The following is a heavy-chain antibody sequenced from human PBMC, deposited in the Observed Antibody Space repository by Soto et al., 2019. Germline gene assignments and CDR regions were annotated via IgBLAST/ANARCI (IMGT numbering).Heavy chain of an antibody. Sequence: QVQQQESGPGLVKPSETLSLTCTVSSDSSITHNWSWIRQTPGKGLEWIGYIYKTGGTSYNPSLKTRVSISMDTSTNQLSLKLSSLTAADTAVYYCVRQGIGNVHGLVDVLGQGTTVTVSS. CDR2: IYKTGGT. D-gene: IGHD1-1*01. CDR3: VRQGIGNVHGLVDV. V-gene: IGHV4-59*08. J-gene: IGHJ6*02. CDR1: SDSSITHN.